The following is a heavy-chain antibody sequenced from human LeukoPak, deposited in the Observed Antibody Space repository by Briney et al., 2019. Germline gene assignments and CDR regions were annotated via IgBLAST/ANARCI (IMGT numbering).Heavy chain of an antibody. CDR3: ARDGGVSGYDLLDY. V-gene: IGHV3-7*01. J-gene: IGHJ4*02. CDR1: GFTFSNW. D-gene: IGHD5-12*01. CDR2: INQDGSEE. Sequence: GRSLRLSCAASGFTFSNWMSWVRQAPGKGLEWVAHINQDGSEEHYMDSVKARFIISRDNAKNSLSLQMDSLRAEDTAVYYCARDGGVSGYDLLDYWGQGTLVTVSS.